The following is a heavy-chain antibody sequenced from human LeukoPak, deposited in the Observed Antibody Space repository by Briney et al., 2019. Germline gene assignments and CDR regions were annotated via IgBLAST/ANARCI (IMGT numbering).Heavy chain of an antibody. CDR1: GFTFTNNW. CDR3: ARGVGWFDP. Sequence: GGSMRLSCATSGFTFTNNWMSWVRQAPGKGPERVATVNGDGTEKYYVDSVKGRFTISRDNGKRSLYVQMNSLRVEDTAVYYCARGVGWFDPWGQGTLVTVSS. J-gene: IGHJ5*02. V-gene: IGHV3-7*01. CDR2: VNGDGTEK. D-gene: IGHD2-2*01.